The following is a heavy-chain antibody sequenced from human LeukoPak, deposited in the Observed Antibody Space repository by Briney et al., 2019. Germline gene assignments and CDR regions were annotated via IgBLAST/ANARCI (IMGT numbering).Heavy chain of an antibody. D-gene: IGHD6-19*01. CDR3: ANHGIGQWLVR. CDR2: ISAYNTNT. CDR1: GYTFTSYG. J-gene: IGHJ4*02. V-gene: IGHV1-18*01. Sequence: ASVKVSCKASGYTFTSYGISWVRQAPGQGLEWMGWISAYNTNTNYAQKLQGRVTMTTETSTSTAYMELSRLRSDDTAVYYCANHGIGQWLVRWGQGTLVTVSS.